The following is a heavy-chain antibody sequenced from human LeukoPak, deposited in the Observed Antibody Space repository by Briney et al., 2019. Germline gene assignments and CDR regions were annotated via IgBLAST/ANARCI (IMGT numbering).Heavy chain of an antibody. CDR2: INPSGGST. CDR1: GYTFTGYY. V-gene: IGHV1-46*01. D-gene: IGHD2-2*02. CDR3: ARVAAEVVGVPGAIGFGWLRRDYYYMDV. J-gene: IGHJ6*03. Sequence: ASVKVSCKASGYTFTGYYMHWVRQAPGEGLEWMGIINPSGGSTSYAQKFQGRVTMTRDMSTSTVYMELSSLRSEDTAVYYCARVAAEVVGVPGAIGFGWLRRDYYYMDVWGKGATVTVSS.